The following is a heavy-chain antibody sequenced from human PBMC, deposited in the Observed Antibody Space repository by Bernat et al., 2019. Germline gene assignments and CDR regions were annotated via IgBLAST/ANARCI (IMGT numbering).Heavy chain of an antibody. V-gene: IGHV3-73*01. CDR2: VRTKANGCAR. J-gene: IGHJ4*02. D-gene: IGHD3-10*01. CDR3: TRSGAVAEQTFDY. Sequence: EVQLAESGGGLVQPGGSLKLSCAASGLTFSDSTMQWVRQASGKGLEWVGRVRTKANGCARSYAASVKGRLTISRDDSKNTAYLQMNSLKIEDTAVYYCTRSGAVAEQTFDYWGQGTLVNVSS. CDR1: GLTFSDST.